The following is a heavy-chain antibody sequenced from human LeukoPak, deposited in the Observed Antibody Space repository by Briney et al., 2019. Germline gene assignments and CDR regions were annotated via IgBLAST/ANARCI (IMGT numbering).Heavy chain of an antibody. D-gene: IGHD3-10*01. V-gene: IGHV4-61*02. Sequence: PSQTLSLTCTVSGASIDSGSFYCSWIRQPAGKGLEWIGRVFSRGNTHYNPSLKSRVTMSIDTSKNQFSLTLSSVTAADTTTYYCARDAGTRISPYYYYYYMDVWGKGTTVTVSS. J-gene: IGHJ6*03. CDR2: VFSRGNT. CDR3: ARDAGTRISPYYYYYYMDV. CDR1: GASIDSGSFY.